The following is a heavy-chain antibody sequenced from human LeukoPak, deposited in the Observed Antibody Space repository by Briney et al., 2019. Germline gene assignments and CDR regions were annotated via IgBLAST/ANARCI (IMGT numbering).Heavy chain of an antibody. CDR1: GFTFSSYW. V-gene: IGHV3-74*01. D-gene: IGHD3-22*01. J-gene: IGHJ1*01. Sequence: GGSLRLSCAASGFTFSSYWLHWVRQAPGKGLVWVSRINSDGSSTNYADSVKGRFTISRDNAKNTLYLQMNSLRAEDTAVYYCARDSPGYYDSSGYHNAEYFQHWGQGTLVTVSS. CDR3: ARDSPGYYDSSGYHNAEYFQH. CDR2: INSDGSST.